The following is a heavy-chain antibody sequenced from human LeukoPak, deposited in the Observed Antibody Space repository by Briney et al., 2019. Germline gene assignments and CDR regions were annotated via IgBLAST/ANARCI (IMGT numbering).Heavy chain of an antibody. Sequence: SVEVSCKASGGTFNTYTISWVRQAPGQGLEWMGGVIPIFGTTKYAQKFQGRVTITADEPTTTAYMELSSLTSEDTAVYYCARGLQGMATIVDACDICGQGTKVTVSS. CDR2: VIPIFGTT. CDR1: GGTFNTYT. D-gene: IGHD5-24*01. J-gene: IGHJ3*02. CDR3: ARGLQGMATIVDACDI. V-gene: IGHV1-69*13.